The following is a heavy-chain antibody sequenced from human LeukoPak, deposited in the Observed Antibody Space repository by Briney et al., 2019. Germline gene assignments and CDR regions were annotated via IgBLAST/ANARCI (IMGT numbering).Heavy chain of an antibody. CDR1: GGSISTYY. CDR3: ARVRSAGYEYYYGMDV. V-gene: IGHV4-59*01. Sequence: SETLSLTCTVSGGSISTYYWRWIRQPPGKGLDWIGYISYTGNTNYNPSLKSRVTISLDTPQNQFSLKLSSVTAADTAVYYCARVRSAGYEYYYGMDVWGQGTTVTVSS. D-gene: IGHD5-18*01. J-gene: IGHJ6*02. CDR2: ISYTGNT.